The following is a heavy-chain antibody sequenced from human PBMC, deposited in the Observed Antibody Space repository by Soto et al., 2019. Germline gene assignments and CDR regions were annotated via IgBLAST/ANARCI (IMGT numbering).Heavy chain of an antibody. Sequence: PETLSLTCSVSGGSISYNSYYWGWIRQPPGKGLEWVGGIFYTGTTYYSPSLKDRVTISVDTSKNSFSLNLTSVTAADTAVYLCARLVVVAPLATAWGQGTLVPVSS. V-gene: IGHV4-39*02. CDR3: ARLVVVAPLATA. CDR1: GGSISYNSYY. CDR2: IFYTGTT. J-gene: IGHJ5*02. D-gene: IGHD2-15*01.